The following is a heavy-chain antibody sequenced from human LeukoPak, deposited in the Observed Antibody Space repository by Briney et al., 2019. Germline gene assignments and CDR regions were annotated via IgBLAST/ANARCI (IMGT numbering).Heavy chain of an antibody. CDR3: ARRGGSTATGYYFDY. Sequence: GGSLRLSCAASRFTFSDYYLSWIRQAPGKGLEWVSYISSSTSYTNYADSVKGRFTISRDNAKNSLYLQMNSLRAEDTAVYYCARRGGSTATGYYFDYWGQGTLVTVSS. CDR2: ISSSTSYT. CDR1: RFTFSDYY. V-gene: IGHV3-11*06. D-gene: IGHD3-10*01. J-gene: IGHJ4*02.